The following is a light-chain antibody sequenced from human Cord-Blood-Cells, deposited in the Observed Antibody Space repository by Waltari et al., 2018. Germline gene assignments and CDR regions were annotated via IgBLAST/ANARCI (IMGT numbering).Light chain of an antibody. V-gene: IGKV1-39*01. CDR2: AAY. J-gene: IGKJ1*01. Sequence: DIQMTHSPSPMSASVGDRVTITCRASQSISSYLNWYQQKPGKAPKLLIYAAYSLQSEVPSRFSGSGSGTDFTLTINSLQPEDLATYYCQQSYSTPWTFGQGTKVEIK. CDR3: QQSYSTPWT. CDR1: QSISSY.